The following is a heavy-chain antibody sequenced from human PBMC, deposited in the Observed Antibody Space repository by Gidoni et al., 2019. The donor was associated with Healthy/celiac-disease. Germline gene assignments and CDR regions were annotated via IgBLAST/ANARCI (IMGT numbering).Heavy chain of an antibody. CDR1: GFTFSSYA. D-gene: IGHD1-26*01. V-gene: IGHV3-23*04. J-gene: IGHJ4*02. Sequence: EVQLVESGGGLVQPGGSLRLSCAASGFTFSSYAMSWVRQAPGKGLERVSAISGSGGSTYYADSLKGRFTISRDNSNTTLYLQMNSLRAEDTAVYYCAGGRLFTPPYWGQGTLVTVSS. CDR2: ISGSGGST. CDR3: AGGRLFTPPY.